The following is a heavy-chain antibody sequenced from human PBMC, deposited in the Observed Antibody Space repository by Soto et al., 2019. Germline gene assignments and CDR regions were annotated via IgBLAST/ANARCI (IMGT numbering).Heavy chain of an antibody. V-gene: IGHV3-30*18. J-gene: IGHJ6*02. D-gene: IGHD4-17*01. CDR1: GFTFSSYG. Sequence: GGSLRFSCAASGFTFSSYGMHWVRQAPGKGLEWVAVISYDGSNKYYADSVKGRFTTSRDNSKNTLYLQMNSLRAEDTAVYCCAKDLISTTVIRSPRYYYYGMDVWGQGTTVTVSS. CDR2: ISYDGSNK. CDR3: AKDLISTTVIRSPRYYYYGMDV.